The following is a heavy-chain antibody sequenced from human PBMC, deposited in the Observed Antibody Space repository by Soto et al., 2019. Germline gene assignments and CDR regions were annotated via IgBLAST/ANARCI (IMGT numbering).Heavy chain of an antibody. CDR2: IYHSGST. CDR1: GASISSGGYS. J-gene: IGHJ5*02. CDR3: ARGHASSPNWFDP. D-gene: IGHD6-13*01. V-gene: IGHV4-30-2*01. Sequence: QLQLQESGSGLVKPSQTLSLTCAVSGASISSGGYSWSWIRQPPGKGLEWIGYIYHSGSTQYNPSLKSRVAISVDRSNNQFSLKLSSVTAADTAVYYCARGHASSPNWFDPWGQGTLVTVS.